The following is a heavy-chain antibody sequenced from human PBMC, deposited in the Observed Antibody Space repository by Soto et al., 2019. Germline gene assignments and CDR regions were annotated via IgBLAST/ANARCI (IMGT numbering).Heavy chain of an antibody. V-gene: IGHV2-5*02. D-gene: IGHD2-2*01. CDR1: GFSLSTSGVA. CDR2: IYWDDDK. Sequence: SGPTLVNPTQPLTLTCTFSGFSLSTSGVAVGWIRQPPGKALEWLALIYWDDDKRYSPSLKSRLTITKETSKNQVVLTMTNMDPVDTATYYFVHRASNCLSSSCYNWFDPWGQGTLVTVST. CDR3: VHRASNCLSSSCYNWFDP. J-gene: IGHJ5*02.